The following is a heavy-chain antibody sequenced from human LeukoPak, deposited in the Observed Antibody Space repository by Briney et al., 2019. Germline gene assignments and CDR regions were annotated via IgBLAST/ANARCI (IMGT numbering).Heavy chain of an antibody. V-gene: IGHV4-59*01. CDR1: GGSISSYY. Sequence: PSETLSLTCTVSGGSISSYYWSWIRQPPGKGLEWIGYIYYSGSTNYNPSLKSRVTISVDTSKNQFSLKLSSVTAADTAVYYCARGIAVAGLGLTFDYWGQGTLVTVSS. J-gene: IGHJ4*02. CDR3: ARGIAVAGLGLTFDY. CDR2: IYYSGST. D-gene: IGHD6-19*01.